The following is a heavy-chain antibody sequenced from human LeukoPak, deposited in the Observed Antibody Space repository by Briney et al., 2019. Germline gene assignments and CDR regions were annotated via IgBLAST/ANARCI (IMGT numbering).Heavy chain of an antibody. D-gene: IGHD2-2*01. J-gene: IGHJ5*02. Sequence: GGSLRLSCAASGFTFSSYSTNWVRQAPGKGLEWVSSISSSSSYIYYADSVKGRFTISRDNAKNSLYLQMNSLRAEDTAVYYCARDVVVVPAAMESFRANWFDPWGQGTLVTVSS. CDR3: ARDVVVVPAAMESFRANWFDP. CDR1: GFTFSSYS. CDR2: ISSSSSYI. V-gene: IGHV3-21*01.